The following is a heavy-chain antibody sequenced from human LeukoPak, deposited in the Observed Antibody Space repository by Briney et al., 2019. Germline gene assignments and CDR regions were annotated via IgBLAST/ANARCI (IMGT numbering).Heavy chain of an antibody. V-gene: IGHV3-23*01. CDR2: ISGSGGST. CDR1: GFTFSSYA. J-gene: IGHJ4*02. D-gene: IGHD3-10*01. Sequence: GGSLRLSCAASGFTFSSYAMSWVRQAPGKGLEWVSAISGSGGSTYYADSVKGRFTISRDNSKNTLYLQMNSLRAEDTAVYYCARSIRRRFGELYPSFDYWGQGTLVTVSS. CDR3: ARSIRRRFGELYPSFDY.